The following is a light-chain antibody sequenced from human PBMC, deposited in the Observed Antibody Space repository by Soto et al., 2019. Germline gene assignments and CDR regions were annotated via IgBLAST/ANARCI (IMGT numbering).Light chain of an antibody. J-gene: IGLJ2*01. CDR2: DTS. V-gene: IGLV7-46*01. Sequence: QTVVTQEPSLTVSPGGTVTLTCGSSTGAVTSGHYHYWFQQKPGQAPRTLIYDTSNKHSWTPARFSGSLLGGKAALTLSGAQTEDEAEYYCLRSYSGNRVFGGGTQRTVL. CDR1: TGAVTSGHY. CDR3: LRSYSGNRV.